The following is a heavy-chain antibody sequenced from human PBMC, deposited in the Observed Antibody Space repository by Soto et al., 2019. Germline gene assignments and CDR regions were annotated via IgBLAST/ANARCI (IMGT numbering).Heavy chain of an antibody. CDR2: IYYSGNT. Sequence: SETLSLTCTVSGVSISSGGYYWSWIRQHPGKGLEWIGYIYYSGNTYYNPSLKSRVTISVDKSKNQFSLKLSSVTAADTAVYYCARAAAGHNWFDPWGQGTLVTVSS. D-gene: IGHD6-13*01. V-gene: IGHV4-31*03. J-gene: IGHJ5*02. CDR3: ARAAAGHNWFDP. CDR1: GVSISSGGYY.